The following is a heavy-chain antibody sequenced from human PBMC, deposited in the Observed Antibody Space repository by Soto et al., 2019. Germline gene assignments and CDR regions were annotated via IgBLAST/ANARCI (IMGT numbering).Heavy chain of an antibody. V-gene: IGHV1-18*01. J-gene: IGHJ4*02. CDR3: ARGPNYSTDRYRFDY. CDR2: ITTYTGNT. Sequence: QVQLVQSGAEVKKPGASVTVSCKASNYTFTRYSVNWVRQAPGQGLEWMGSITTYTGNTNYAQKFQGRVTMTTDTSTSTADMDLRSLRSDDTAVYYCARGPNYSTDRYRFDYCGQGTLVTVSS. D-gene: IGHD6-13*01. CDR1: NYTFTRYS.